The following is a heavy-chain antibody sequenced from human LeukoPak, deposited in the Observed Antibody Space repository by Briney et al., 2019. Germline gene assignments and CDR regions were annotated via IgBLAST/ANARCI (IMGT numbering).Heavy chain of an antibody. V-gene: IGHV4-34*01. Sequence: SETLSLTCAVYGGSFSGYYWSWIRQPPGKGLERIGEINHSGSTNYNPSLKSRVTISVDTSKNQFSLKLSSVTAADTAVYYCARDHGTSMIVGIGAFDIWGQGTMVTVSS. CDR1: GGSFSGYY. CDR3: ARDHGTSMIVGIGAFDI. J-gene: IGHJ3*02. CDR2: INHSGST. D-gene: IGHD3-22*01.